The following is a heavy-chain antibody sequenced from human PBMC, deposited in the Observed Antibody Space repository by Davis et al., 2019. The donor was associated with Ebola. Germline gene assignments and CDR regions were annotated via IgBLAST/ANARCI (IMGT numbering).Heavy chain of an antibody. J-gene: IGHJ4*02. CDR2: ISATGTST. D-gene: IGHD3-22*01. CDR1: GFTFYRYE. Sequence: GESLKISCAASGFTFYRYEMNWVRQAPGKGLEWVSYISATGTSTFYVDYVKGRFTISRDNARDSLYLQMDSLRVEDTAIYYCARDAFSLSRYDTEDHWGQGALVTVSS. CDR3: ARDAFSLSRYDTEDH. V-gene: IGHV3-48*03.